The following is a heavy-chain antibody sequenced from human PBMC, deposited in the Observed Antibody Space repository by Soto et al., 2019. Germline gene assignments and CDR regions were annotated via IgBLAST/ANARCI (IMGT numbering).Heavy chain of an antibody. CDR1: GAAFNTIT. J-gene: IGHJ5*02. D-gene: IGHD3-9*01. V-gene: IGHV1-69*01. CDR2: FVPVFGSA. CDR3: VREDDTTGSYSWFDP. Sequence: QVQLVQSGAEVKKPGSSVRVSCKASGAAFNTITINWVRQAPGQGLEWMGGFVPVFGSATYAQKFQGRVAITADASTCTVYMEWSRLNSEDTALYYCVREDDTTGSYSWFDPWGQGTLVTVSS.